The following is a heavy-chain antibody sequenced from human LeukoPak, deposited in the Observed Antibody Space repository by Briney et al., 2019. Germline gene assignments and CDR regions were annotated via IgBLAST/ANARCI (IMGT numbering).Heavy chain of an antibody. Sequence: SETLSLTCSVSDGSINSYYWSRIRQPPGKGLEWIGYIHSSGATHYNPSLKSRVTTSLDTSKNQFSLKLSSVTAADTAVYYCARLGSYSDHWGQGTLVTVSS. V-gene: IGHV4-4*09. CDR2: IHSSGAT. CDR1: DGSINSYY. CDR3: ARLGSYSDH. D-gene: IGHD1-26*01. J-gene: IGHJ5*02.